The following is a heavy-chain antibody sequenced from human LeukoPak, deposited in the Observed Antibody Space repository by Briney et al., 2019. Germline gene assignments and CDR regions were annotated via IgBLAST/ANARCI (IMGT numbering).Heavy chain of an antibody. CDR1: GYTFTSYG. D-gene: IGHD3-10*01. CDR2: ISAYNGNT. J-gene: IGHJ4*02. V-gene: IGHV1-18*04. Sequence: ASVKVSCKASGYTFTSYGISWVRQAPGQGLEWMGWISAYNGNTNYAQKLQGRVTMTTDTSTSTVYMELRSLRSDDTAVYYCARGGLLWFGELRPFDYWGQGTLVTVSS. CDR3: ARGGLLWFGELRPFDY.